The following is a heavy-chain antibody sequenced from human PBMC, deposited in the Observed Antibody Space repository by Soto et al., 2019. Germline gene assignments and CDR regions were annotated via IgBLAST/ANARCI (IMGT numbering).Heavy chain of an antibody. V-gene: IGHV1-2*04. CDR1: GYTFTGYY. Sequence: ASVKVSCKASGYTFTGYYMHWVRQAPGQGLEWMGWINPNSGGTNYAQKFQGWVTMTRDTSISTAYMELSRLRSDDTAVYYCARDHLGGPQYYYYYYGMDVWGQGLQVTVSS. D-gene: IGHD2-15*01. CDR2: INPNSGGT. CDR3: ARDHLGGPQYYYYYYGMDV. J-gene: IGHJ6*02.